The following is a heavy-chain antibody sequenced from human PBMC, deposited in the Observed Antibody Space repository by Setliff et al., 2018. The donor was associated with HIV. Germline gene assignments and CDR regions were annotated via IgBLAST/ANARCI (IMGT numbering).Heavy chain of an antibody. D-gene: IGHD6-25*01. V-gene: IGHV3-23*01. CDR2: ISGSGGTK. Sequence: ETLSLSCAVSGFTFSNSAMNWVRQAPGKGLEWVSTISGSGGTKYYADSVKGRFTISSDNSKSVVYLQMNSLRAEDTAVYYCVQGGLSSGWGSFWGQGTLVTVS. CDR3: VQGGLSSGWGSF. CDR1: GFTFSNSA. J-gene: IGHJ4*02.